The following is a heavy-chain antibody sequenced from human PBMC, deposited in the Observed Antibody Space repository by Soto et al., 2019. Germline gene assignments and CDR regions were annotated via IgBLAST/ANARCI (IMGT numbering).Heavy chain of an antibody. CDR3: AGHSTIYMTSFDY. J-gene: IGHJ4*02. D-gene: IGHD2-2*01. V-gene: IGHV4-59*08. Sequence: SETLSLTCTVSGGSISGYYWSWIRQPPGKGLEWIGYIYYSGSTDYNPSLKSRVTISVDTSKNQFSLKLSSVTAADTAVYYCAGHSTIYMTSFDYWGQGTLVTVSS. CDR1: GGSISGYY. CDR2: IYYSGST.